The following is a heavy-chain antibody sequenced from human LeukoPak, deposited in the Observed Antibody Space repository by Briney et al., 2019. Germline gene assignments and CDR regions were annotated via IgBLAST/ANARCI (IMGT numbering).Heavy chain of an antibody. V-gene: IGHV1-69*05. D-gene: IGHD3-3*01. Sequence: SVKVSCKASGYTFTSYGISWVRQAPGQGLEWMGGIIPIFGTANYAQKFQGRVTITTDESTSTAYMELSSLRSEDTAVYYCWTSREWYFYYFDYWGQGTLVTVSS. CDR3: WTSREWYFYYFDY. CDR1: GYTFTSYG. CDR2: IIPIFGTA. J-gene: IGHJ4*02.